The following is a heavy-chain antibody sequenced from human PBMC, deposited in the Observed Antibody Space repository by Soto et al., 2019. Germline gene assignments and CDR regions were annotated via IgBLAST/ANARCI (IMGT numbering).Heavy chain of an antibody. V-gene: IGHV1-18*01. CDR3: ARPGGIVGARDAFDI. CDR2: ISAYNGNT. J-gene: IGHJ3*02. D-gene: IGHD1-26*01. Sequence: ASVKVSCKASGYTFTSYGISWVRQAPGQGLEWMGWISAYNGNTNYAQKLQGRVTMTTDTSTSTAYMELRSPRSDDTAVYYCARPGGIVGARDAFDIWGQGTMVTVSS. CDR1: GYTFTSYG.